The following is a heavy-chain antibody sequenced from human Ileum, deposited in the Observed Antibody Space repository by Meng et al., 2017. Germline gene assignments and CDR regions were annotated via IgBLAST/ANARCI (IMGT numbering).Heavy chain of an antibody. CDR2: INAGIGDT. Sequence: QVQLVQSGAEVKKPGASVKVSCKASGYTFINNALHWMRQAPGQSLEWVGWINAGIGDTKYSQNLQGRVTITRDTSASTTYMELRSLKSEDTATYYCARDRGATCSFDYWGQGTLVTVSS. V-gene: IGHV1-3*01. CDR3: ARDRGATCSFDY. D-gene: IGHD2-15*01. J-gene: IGHJ4*02. CDR1: GYTFINNA.